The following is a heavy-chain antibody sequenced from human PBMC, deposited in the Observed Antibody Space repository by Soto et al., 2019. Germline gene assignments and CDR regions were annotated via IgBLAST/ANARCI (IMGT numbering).Heavy chain of an antibody. J-gene: IGHJ6*02. D-gene: IGHD3-10*01. V-gene: IGHV4-59*01. CDR2: INDSGST. Sequence: PSETQSLTCTVSGGSISSDSWSWIRQPPGKGLEWIGYINDSGSTNYNASLKSRVTILVDTSENQFSLKLSSVTAADTAVYYCARLLTMVRGYGMDVWGQGTTVTVSS. CDR1: GGSISSDS. CDR3: ARLLTMVRGYGMDV.